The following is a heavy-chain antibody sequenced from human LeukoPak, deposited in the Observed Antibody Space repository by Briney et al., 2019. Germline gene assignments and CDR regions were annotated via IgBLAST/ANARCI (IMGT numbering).Heavy chain of an antibody. J-gene: IGHJ4*02. CDR2: IYNSGST. CDR1: GGSTSSGSYY. D-gene: IGHD3-22*01. Sequence: SETPSLTCSVSGGSTSSGSYYWSWIRQPAGKGLEWIGRIYNSGSTNYTPSLKSRVTISLDTSKNQFSLKLTSVTAADTAVYYCARTYDSSGYFYDYWGQGTLVTVSS. CDR3: ARTYDSSGYFYDY. V-gene: IGHV4-61*02.